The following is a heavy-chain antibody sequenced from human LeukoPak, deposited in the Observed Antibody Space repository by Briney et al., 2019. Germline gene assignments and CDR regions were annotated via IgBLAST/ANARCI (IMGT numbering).Heavy chain of an antibody. CDR3: ARTTSLQTHFDY. V-gene: IGHV3-21*01. CDR1: GFTFNTYT. J-gene: IGHJ4*02. D-gene: IGHD4-11*01. CDR2: ISSGTSYI. Sequence: PGGSLRLSCAASGFTFNTYTMNWVRQAPGKGLEWVSSISSGTSYIYYADSVKGRFTISRDNAKNSLYLQMNSLRAEDTAVYYCARTTSLQTHFDYWGQGTLVTVSS.